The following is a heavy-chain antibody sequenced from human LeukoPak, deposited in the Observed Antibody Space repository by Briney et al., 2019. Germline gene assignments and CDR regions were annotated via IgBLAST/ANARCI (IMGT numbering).Heavy chain of an antibody. Sequence: GGSLRLSCAASGFTFTNYAMSWVRPAPGKGLEWVSGTGASGITTHYAGSVKGRFTISRDNAKNSLYLQMNSLRAEDTAVYYCARGTRDGYNLVDYWGQGTLVTVSS. CDR3: ARGTRDGYNLVDY. CDR2: TGASGITT. D-gene: IGHD5-24*01. CDR1: GFTFTNYA. V-gene: IGHV3-23*01. J-gene: IGHJ4*02.